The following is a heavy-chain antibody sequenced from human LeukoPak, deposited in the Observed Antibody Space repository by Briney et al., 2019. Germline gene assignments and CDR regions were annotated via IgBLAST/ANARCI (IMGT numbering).Heavy chain of an antibody. V-gene: IGHV4-34*01. CDR3: ARARQYQLLST. D-gene: IGHD2-2*01. J-gene: IGHJ5*02. Sequence: SETLSLTCAVYGGSFSGYYWSWIRQPPGKGLEWIGEINRSGSTNYNPSLKSRVTISVDTSKNQFSLKLSSVTAADTAVYHCARARQYQLLSTWGQGTLVTVSS. CDR1: GGSFSGYY. CDR2: INRSGST.